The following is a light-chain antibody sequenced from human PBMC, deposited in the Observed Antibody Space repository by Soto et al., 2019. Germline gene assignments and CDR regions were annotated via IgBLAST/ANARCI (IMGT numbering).Light chain of an antibody. CDR3: QRYGRSPLT. CDR1: QSVSSSF. J-gene: IGKJ4*01. V-gene: IGKV3-20*01. Sequence: IVLTHSPGTLSLSPSERATLSFSASQSVSSSFLAWYQQKPGQAPRLLIYGASSRATGIPDRFSGTGSETDFTLTISRLEPEDFAVYHCQRYGRSPLTFGGGTKVDI. CDR2: GAS.